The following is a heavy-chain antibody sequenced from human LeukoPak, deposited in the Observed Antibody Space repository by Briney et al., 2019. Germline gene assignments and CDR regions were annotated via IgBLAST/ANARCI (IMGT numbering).Heavy chain of an antibody. D-gene: IGHD2/OR15-2a*01. CDR3: ARALSTALYYYFDY. V-gene: IGHV4-34*01. CDR2: INHSGST. CDR1: GGSFSGYY. J-gene: IGHJ4*02. Sequence: PSETLSLTCAVYGGSFSGYYWSWIRQPPGKGLEWIGEINHSGSTNYNPSLKSRVTISVDTSKNQFSLKLSSVTAADTAVYYCARALSTALYYYFDYWGQGTLVTVSS.